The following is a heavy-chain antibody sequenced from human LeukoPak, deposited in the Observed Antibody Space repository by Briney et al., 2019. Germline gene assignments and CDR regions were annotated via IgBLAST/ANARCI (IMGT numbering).Heavy chain of an antibody. Sequence: GGSLRLSCAASGFTFSSYWMNLARQAPGKGLEWVASINHNGNVNYYVDSVKGRFTISRDNAKNSLYLQMSNLRAEDTAVYFCARGGGLDVWGQGATVTVSS. CDR1: GFTFSSYW. V-gene: IGHV3-7*03. CDR2: INHNGNVN. J-gene: IGHJ6*02. CDR3: ARGGGLDV. D-gene: IGHD3-16*01.